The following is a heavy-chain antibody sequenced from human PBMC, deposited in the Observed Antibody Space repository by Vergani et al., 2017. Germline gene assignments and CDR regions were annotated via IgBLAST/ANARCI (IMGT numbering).Heavy chain of an antibody. CDR2: ISWDGGST. D-gene: IGHD4-11*01. CDR3: AKDNSAWPEYYYYYYGMDV. Sequence: EVQLVESGGVVVQPGGSLRLSCAASGFTFDDYTMHWVRQGPGKGLEWVSLISWDGGSTYYADSVKGRFTISRDNSKNSLYLQMNSLRTEDTALYYCAKDNSAWPEYYYYYYGMDVWGQGTTVTVSS. J-gene: IGHJ6*02. CDR1: GFTFDDYT. V-gene: IGHV3-43*01.